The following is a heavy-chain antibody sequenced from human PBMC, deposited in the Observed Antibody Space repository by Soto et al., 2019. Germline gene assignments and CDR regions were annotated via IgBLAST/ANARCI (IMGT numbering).Heavy chain of an antibody. CDR3: ARGEGFYDSTGYLSPHAMDV. Sequence: PGGYLRLSCAASGFTFSTYVMHWVRQAPGKGLEWVAVIWYDGSNKYYADSVKGRLTISRDNSKKTLYLQMDSLRAEDTALYYCARGEGFYDSTGYLSPHAMDVWGQGTTVTVSS. CDR2: IWYDGSNK. V-gene: IGHV3-33*01. J-gene: IGHJ6*02. D-gene: IGHD3-22*01. CDR1: GFTFSTYV.